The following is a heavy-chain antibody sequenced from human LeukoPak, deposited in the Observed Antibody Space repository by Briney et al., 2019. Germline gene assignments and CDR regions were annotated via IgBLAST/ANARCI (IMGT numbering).Heavy chain of an antibody. Sequence: PSETLSLTCAVYGGSFSGYYWSWIRQPPGKGLEWIGEINHSGSTNYNPSLKSRVTISVDTSKNQFSLKLSSVTAADTAVYYCARGRGYLHYFDYWGQGTLVTVSS. V-gene: IGHV4-34*01. CDR3: ARGRGYLHYFDY. D-gene: IGHD5-18*01. CDR2: INHSGST. CDR1: GGSFSGYY. J-gene: IGHJ4*02.